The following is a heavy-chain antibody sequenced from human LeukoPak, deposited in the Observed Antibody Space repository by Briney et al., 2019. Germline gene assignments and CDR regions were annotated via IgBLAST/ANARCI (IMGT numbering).Heavy chain of an antibody. J-gene: IGHJ4*02. CDR2: ISNDGSNK. V-gene: IGHV3-30*03. CDR3: ATSQGGRWLRLSVH. Sequence: GGSLRLSCAASGLTFSSYGMHWVRQAPGKGLEWVAVISNDGSNKYYGGDSVKGRFTISRDNSRNTLYLQMNSLRDEDTAVYYCATSQGGRWLRLSVHWGQGTLVTVSS. CDR1: GLTFSSYG. D-gene: IGHD5-24*01.